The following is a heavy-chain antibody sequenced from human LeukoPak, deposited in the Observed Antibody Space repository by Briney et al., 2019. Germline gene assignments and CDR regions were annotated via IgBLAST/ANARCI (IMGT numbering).Heavy chain of an antibody. CDR2: INWGGGRT. Sequence: GGSLRLSCAASGFTFDGHGMSWVRQAPGKGLEWVSGINWGGGRTDYADSVKGRFTISRDNAKNSVYLQMNSLRAEDTAVYYCAKDILAAAGDPDYWGQGTLVTVAS. CDR3: AKDILAAAGDPDY. CDR1: GFTFDGHG. J-gene: IGHJ4*02. V-gene: IGHV3-20*04. D-gene: IGHD6-13*01.